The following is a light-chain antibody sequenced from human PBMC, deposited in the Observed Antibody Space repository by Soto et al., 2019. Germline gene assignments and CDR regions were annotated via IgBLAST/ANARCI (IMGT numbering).Light chain of an antibody. V-gene: IGLV8-61*01. CDR2: STS. CDR3: ALFMGNGISV. Sequence: QTVVTQESSFSVSPGGTVTITCGLISGSVSTAHNPNWYQQTPGQAPRTLIYSTSTRSSGVPDRFSGSILGNKAALTITWAQADYESEYYCALFMGNGISVFGTGTKLSVL. CDR1: SGSVSTAHN. J-gene: IGLJ1*01.